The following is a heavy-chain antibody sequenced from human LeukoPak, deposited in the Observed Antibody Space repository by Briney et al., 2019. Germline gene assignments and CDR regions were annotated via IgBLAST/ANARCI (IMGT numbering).Heavy chain of an antibody. V-gene: IGHV3-9*01. J-gene: IGHJ5*02. CDR3: AEGGYYGSGSHFPVDP. D-gene: IGHD3-10*01. CDR2: ISWNSGSI. CDR1: GFTFDDYA. Sequence: TGGSLRLSCAASGFTFDDYAMHWVRQAPGKGLEWVSGISWNSGSIGYADSVKGRFTISRDNAKNSLYLQMNSLRAEDTALYYCAEGGYYGSGSHFPVDPWGQGTLVTVSS.